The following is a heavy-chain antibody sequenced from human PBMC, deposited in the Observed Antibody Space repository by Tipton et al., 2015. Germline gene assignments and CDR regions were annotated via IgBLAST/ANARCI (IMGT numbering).Heavy chain of an antibody. V-gene: IGHV3-64D*08. J-gene: IGHJ4*02. CDR2: ISSNGYNT. CDR3: GKGGTAMVTWVDN. Sequence: SLRLSCSAAGFTLSRYAMNWVRQAPGKGLEYVSAISSNGYNTYYADSVKGRFTISRDNSKNTLYLQMSSLRAEDTAVYYCGKGGTAMVTWVDNWGLGTLVTVSS. CDR1: GFTLSRYA. D-gene: IGHD5-18*01.